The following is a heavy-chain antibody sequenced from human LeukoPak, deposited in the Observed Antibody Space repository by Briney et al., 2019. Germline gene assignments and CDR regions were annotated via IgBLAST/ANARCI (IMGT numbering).Heavy chain of an antibody. CDR1: ELTFNGYS. J-gene: IGHJ6*03. V-gene: IGHV3-48*04. CDR2: ITGYSNII. CDR3: ARVRGLTLVTMYMDV. Sequence: PARSLRLSCAASELTFNGYSIDWVRQAPGKWLEWISYITGYSNIIYYADSRKERFTLSRNNPNKSVYLQMTSLRAEDRAVYHCARVRGLTLVTMYMDVWGKGTTVTVSS. D-gene: IGHD3-10*01.